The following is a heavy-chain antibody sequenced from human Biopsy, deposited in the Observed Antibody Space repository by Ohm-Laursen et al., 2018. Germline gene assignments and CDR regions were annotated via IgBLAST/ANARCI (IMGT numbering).Heavy chain of an antibody. CDR3: ARARDYYDSSGYYYGYYYYNMDV. CDR1: GFTFNRYD. V-gene: IGHV3-13*01. CDR2: VGNAGDT. J-gene: IGHJ6*02. D-gene: IGHD3-22*01. Sequence: SLRLSCAASGFTFNRYDMHWVRQVSGKGLEWVSAVGNAGDTYYSASVKGRFTISRENAKNSLYLQMNSLRAGDTAVYYCARARDYYDSSGYYYGYYYYNMDVWGQGTTVTVSS.